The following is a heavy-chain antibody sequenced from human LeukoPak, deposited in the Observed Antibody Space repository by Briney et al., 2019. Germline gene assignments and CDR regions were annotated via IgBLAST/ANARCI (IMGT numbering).Heavy chain of an antibody. V-gene: IGHV1-18*01. CDR3: ARAEYYYDSSGYYLNWFDP. D-gene: IGHD3-22*01. J-gene: IGHJ5*02. CDR1: GYTFTSYG. CDR2: ISAYNGNT. Sequence: ASVKVSCKASGYTFTSYGISWVRQAPGQGLEWMGWISAYNGNTNYAQKLQGRVTMTTDTSTSTAYMELRSLRSDDTVVYYCARAEYYYDSSGYYLNWFDPWGQGTLVTVSS.